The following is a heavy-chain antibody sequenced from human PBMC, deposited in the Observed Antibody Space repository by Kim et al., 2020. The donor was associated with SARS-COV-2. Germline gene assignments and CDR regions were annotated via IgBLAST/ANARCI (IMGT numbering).Heavy chain of an antibody. CDR3: ARVVTMVQGVIIAPYYYYYMDV. V-gene: IGHV4-59*01. Sequence: SETLSLTCTVSGGSISSYYWSWIRQPPGKGLEWIGYIYYGGSTNYNPSLKSRVTISVDTSKNQFSLKLSSVTAADTAVYYCARVVTMVQGVIIAPYYYYYMDVWGKGTTVTVSS. D-gene: IGHD3-10*01. CDR2: IYYGGST. J-gene: IGHJ6*03. CDR1: GGSISSYY.